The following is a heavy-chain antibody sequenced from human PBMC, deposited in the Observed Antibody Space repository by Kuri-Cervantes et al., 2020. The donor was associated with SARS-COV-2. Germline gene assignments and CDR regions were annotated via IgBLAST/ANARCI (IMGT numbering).Heavy chain of an antibody. CDR2: ISSSGGIYM. J-gene: IGHJ6*02. Sequence: GGSLRLSCAASGFTFSDYYMSWIRQAPGKGLEWVSYISSSGGIYMQYADSVKGRFTISRDNAKKSLYLEMNSLRAEDTAVYYCARDPPHGTDYGGSMDVWGQGTTVTVSS. D-gene: IGHD4-23*01. CDR3: ARDPPHGTDYGGSMDV. CDR1: GFTFSDYY. V-gene: IGHV3-11*04.